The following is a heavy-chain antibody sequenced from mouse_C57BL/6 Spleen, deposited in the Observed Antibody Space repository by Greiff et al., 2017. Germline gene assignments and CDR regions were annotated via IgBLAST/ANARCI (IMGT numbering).Heavy chain of an antibody. CDR3: TRWGYYGPWFAY. J-gene: IGHJ3*01. Sequence: QVQLQQSGAELVRPGASVTLSCKASGYTFTDYEMHWVKQTPVHGLEWIGAIDPETGGTAYNQKFKGKAILTADKSSSTAYMELRSLTSEDSAVYYGTRWGYYGPWFAYWGQGTLVTVSA. CDR1: GYTFTDYE. CDR2: IDPETGGT. D-gene: IGHD1-2*01. V-gene: IGHV1-15*01.